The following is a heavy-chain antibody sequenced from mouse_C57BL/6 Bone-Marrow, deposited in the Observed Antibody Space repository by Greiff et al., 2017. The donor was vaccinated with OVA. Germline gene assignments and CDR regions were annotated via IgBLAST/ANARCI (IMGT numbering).Heavy chain of an antibody. J-gene: IGHJ2*01. Sequence: QVQLQQPGAELVKPGASVKLSCKASGYTFTSYWMHWVKQRPGQGLEWIGMIHPNSGSTNYNEKFKSKATLTVDKSSSTAYMQLSSLTSEDSAVYYCASPYYYGSSLYYFDDWGQGTTLTVSS. V-gene: IGHV1-64*01. CDR1: GYTFTSYW. D-gene: IGHD1-1*01. CDR3: ASPYYYGSSLYYFDD. CDR2: IHPNSGST.